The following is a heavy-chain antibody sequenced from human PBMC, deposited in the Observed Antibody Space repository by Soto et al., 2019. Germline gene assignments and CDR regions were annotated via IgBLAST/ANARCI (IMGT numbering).Heavy chain of an antibody. CDR2: ISGSGGST. V-gene: IGHV3-23*01. CDR1: GFTFSSYA. J-gene: IGHJ6*02. Sequence: GGSLRLSCAASGFTFSSYAMSWVRQAPGKGLEWVSAISGSGGSTYYADSVKGRFTISRDNSKNTLYLQMNSLRAEDTAVYYCAKASGCSGGSCYSGYYYYGMDVWGQGTTVTVSS. CDR3: AKASGCSGGSCYSGYYYYGMDV. D-gene: IGHD2-15*01.